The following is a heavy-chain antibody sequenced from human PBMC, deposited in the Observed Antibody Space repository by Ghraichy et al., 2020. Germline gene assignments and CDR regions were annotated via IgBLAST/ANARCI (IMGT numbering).Heavy chain of an antibody. Sequence: SETLSLTCAVYGGSFSGYYWSWIRQPPGKGLEWIGEINHSGSTNYNPSLKNRVTISVDTSKNQFSLEVSSVTAADTAVYYCARGDKLWGTSWGQGTLVTVSS. J-gene: IGHJ5*02. D-gene: IGHD3-10*01. CDR1: GGSFSGYY. CDR2: INHSGST. V-gene: IGHV4-34*01. CDR3: ARGDKLWGTS.